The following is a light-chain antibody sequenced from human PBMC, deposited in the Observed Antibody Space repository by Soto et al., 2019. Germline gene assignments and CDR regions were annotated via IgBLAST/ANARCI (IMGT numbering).Light chain of an antibody. CDR2: GAS. J-gene: IGKJ1*01. CDR3: QQYNNWPGT. CDR1: QSVSSN. Sequence: EIVMTQSPATLSVSPGERATLSCRASQSVSSNLAWYQQKPGQAPRLLVYGASTRATGIPARFSGSGSGTEFTLSLNSLQSEDLAVYYCQQYNNWPGTFGQGTKVEIK. V-gene: IGKV3-15*01.